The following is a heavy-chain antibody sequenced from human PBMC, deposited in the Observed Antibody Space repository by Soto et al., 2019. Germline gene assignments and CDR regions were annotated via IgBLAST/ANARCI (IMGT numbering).Heavy chain of an antibody. CDR2: INPSGSAT. Sequence: QVQLVQSGAEVKNPGASVSVSCKASGYNFANYYMHWVRQAPGQGLEWLGDINPSGSATRYAQRFQARVTMTIDTSASTVYMDLSSLRSEDTAVYYCVSNSVATCTGLGYWGQGTQVTVSS. CDR3: VSNSVATCTGLGY. CDR1: GYNFANYY. J-gene: IGHJ4*02. V-gene: IGHV1-46*01. D-gene: IGHD1-1*01.